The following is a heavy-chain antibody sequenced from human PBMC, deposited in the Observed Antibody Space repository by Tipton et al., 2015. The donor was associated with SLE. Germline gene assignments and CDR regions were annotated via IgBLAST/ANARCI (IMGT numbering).Heavy chain of an antibody. CDR3: ASPHGDSDFDL. D-gene: IGHD4-17*01. V-gene: IGHV4-61*09. Sequence: TLSLTCAVSGGSISSDGYSRSWIRQPAGKGLEWIGYIYTSGSTNYNPSLKSRVTISVDTSKNQFTLKLSSVTAADTAVYYCASPHGDSDFDLWGRGTLVTVSS. CDR1: GGSISSDGYS. CDR2: IYTSGST. J-gene: IGHJ2*01.